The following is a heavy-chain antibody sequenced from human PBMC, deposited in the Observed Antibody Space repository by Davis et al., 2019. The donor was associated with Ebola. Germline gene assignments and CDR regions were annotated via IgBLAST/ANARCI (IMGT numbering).Heavy chain of an antibody. V-gene: IGHV4-61*05. J-gene: IGHJ4*02. D-gene: IGHD3-16*02. CDR3: ARAYDYIWGSYRFSASYFDY. CDR1: GGSISSSSYY. CDR2: IYYSGST. Sequence: MPGGSLRLSCTVSGGSISSSSYYWGWIRQPPGKGLEWIGYIYYSGSTSYNPSLESRVTITVDTSKNQFSLKLSSVTAADTAVYYCARAYDYIWGSYRFSASYFDYWGQGTLVTVSS.